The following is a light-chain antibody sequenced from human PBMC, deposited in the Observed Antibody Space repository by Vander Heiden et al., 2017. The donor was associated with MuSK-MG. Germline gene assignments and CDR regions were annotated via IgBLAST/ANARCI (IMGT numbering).Light chain of an antibody. CDR3: LQDFDYPRT. CDR1: QGIGDA. J-gene: IGKJ1*01. V-gene: IGKV1-6*01. Sequence: AIQMTQSPFFLYAFVGDRVIISCRTSQGIGDALGWYQQKPGQAPKLRIYSASTLQNAVPSRFSGSGSGTDFTLTINNLQPEDFATYYCLQDFDYPRTFGQGTKV. CDR2: SAS.